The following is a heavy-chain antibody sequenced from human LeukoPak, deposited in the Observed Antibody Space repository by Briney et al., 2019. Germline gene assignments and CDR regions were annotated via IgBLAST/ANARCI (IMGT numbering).Heavy chain of an antibody. CDR3: ARAKVVPAAISGRGREFDY. Sequence: PSETLSLTCTVSGGSISSGGYYWSWIRQHPGKGLEWIGYIYYSGSTYYNPSLKSRVTISVDTSKNQFSLKLSSVTAADTAVYYCARAKVVPAAISGRGREFDYWGQGTLDTVSS. J-gene: IGHJ4*02. CDR1: GGSISSGGYY. D-gene: IGHD2-2*02. V-gene: IGHV4-31*03. CDR2: IYYSGST.